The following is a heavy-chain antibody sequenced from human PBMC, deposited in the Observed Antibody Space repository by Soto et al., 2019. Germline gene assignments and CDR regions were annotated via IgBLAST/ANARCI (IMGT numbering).Heavy chain of an antibody. CDR2: IVVGSGNT. D-gene: IGHD6-13*01. J-gene: IGHJ5*02. CDR1: GFTFTSSA. CDR3: AAGTSSSWPYNWFDP. V-gene: IGHV1-58*02. Sequence: QMQLVQSGPEVKKPGTSVKVSCKASGFTFTSSAMQWVRQARGQRLEWIGWIVVGSGNTNYAQKFQEGVTITRDMSTSTAYMELSSLRSEDTAVYYCAAGTSSSWPYNWFDPWGQGTLVTVSS.